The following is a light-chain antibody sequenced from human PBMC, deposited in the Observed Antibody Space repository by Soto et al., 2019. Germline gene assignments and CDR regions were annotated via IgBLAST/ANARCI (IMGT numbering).Light chain of an antibody. Sequence: QSALTQPASVSGSPRQSITISCTGTSSDVGGYHYVSWYQQHPGKVPKLMIYEVSNRPSGVSNRFSGSKSGNAASLTISGLLAEDEADYYCISYTSSGTLVFGGGTKLTVL. CDR3: ISYTSSGTLV. CDR1: SSDVGGYHY. V-gene: IGLV2-14*01. J-gene: IGLJ3*02. CDR2: EVS.